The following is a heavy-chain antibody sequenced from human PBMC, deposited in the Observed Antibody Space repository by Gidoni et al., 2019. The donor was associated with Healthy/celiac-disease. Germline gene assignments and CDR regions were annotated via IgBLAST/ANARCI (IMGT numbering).Heavy chain of an antibody. V-gene: IGHV4-34*01. J-gene: IGHJ4*02. CDR2: INHSGST. D-gene: IGHD1-26*01. Sequence: GDGLEWIGEINHSGSTNYNPSPKSRVTISVDTSKNQFSLKLSSVTASDAAVYYCARGLPSGGYSSYGDYWGQGTLVTVSS. CDR3: ARGLPSGGYSSYGDY.